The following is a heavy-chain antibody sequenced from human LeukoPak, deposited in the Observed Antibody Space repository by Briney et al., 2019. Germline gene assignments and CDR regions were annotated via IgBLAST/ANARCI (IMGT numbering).Heavy chain of an antibody. CDR3: AKKRSSAAAGQIDY. Sequence: PGGSLRLSCAASGFTFDDYTMHWVRQAPGKGLEWVSTISGGSDSTYYADSVKDRFTFSRDDSKNTLYLQMNSLRAEDTAVYYCAKKRSSAAAGQIDYWGQGTLVTVSS. CDR1: GFTFDDYT. D-gene: IGHD6-13*01. CDR2: ISGGSDST. J-gene: IGHJ4*02. V-gene: IGHV3-23*01.